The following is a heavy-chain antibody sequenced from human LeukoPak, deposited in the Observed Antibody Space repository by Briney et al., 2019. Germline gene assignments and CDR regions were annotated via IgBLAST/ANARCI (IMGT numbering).Heavy chain of an antibody. D-gene: IGHD3-3*01. V-gene: IGHV1-69*04. CDR2: IIPILGIA. Sequence: SVKVSCKASGGTFSSYAISWVRQAPGQGLEWMGRIIPILGIANYAQKFQGRVTITADKSTSTAYMELSSLRSEDTAVYYCARTKGLFLEFDYWGQGTLVTVSS. CDR1: GGTFSSYA. J-gene: IGHJ4*02. CDR3: ARTKGLFLEFDY.